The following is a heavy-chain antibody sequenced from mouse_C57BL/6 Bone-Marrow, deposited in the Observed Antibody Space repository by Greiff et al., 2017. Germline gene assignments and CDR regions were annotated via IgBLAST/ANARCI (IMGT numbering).Heavy chain of an antibody. Sequence: QVQLKQPGAELVMPGASVKLSCKASGYTFTSYWMHWVKQRPGQGLEWIGEIDPSDSYTNYNQKFKGKSTFTVDKSSSTAYMQLSSLTSEDSAVYYCARWGGIYPMGYWGQGTSVTVSS. D-gene: IGHD2-1*01. CDR1: GYTFTSYW. CDR2: IDPSDSYT. CDR3: ARWGGIYPMGY. V-gene: IGHV1-69*01. J-gene: IGHJ4*01.